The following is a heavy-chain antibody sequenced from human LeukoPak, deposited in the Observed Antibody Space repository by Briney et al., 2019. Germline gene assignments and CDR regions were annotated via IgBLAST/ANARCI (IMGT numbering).Heavy chain of an antibody. V-gene: IGHV4-59*01. J-gene: IGHJ5*02. CDR3: ARGTIRSSEGFDP. CDR1: GGSISSYY. Sequence: SETLSLTCTVSGGSISSYYWSRIRQPPGKGLEWIGYIYYSGSTNYNPSLKSRVTISVDTSKNQFSLKLSSVTAADTAVYYCARGTIRSSEGFDPWGQGTLVTVSS. D-gene: IGHD3-3*01. CDR2: IYYSGST.